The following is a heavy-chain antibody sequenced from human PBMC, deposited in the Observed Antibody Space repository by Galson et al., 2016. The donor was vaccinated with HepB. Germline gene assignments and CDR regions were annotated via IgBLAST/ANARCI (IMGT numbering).Heavy chain of an antibody. Sequence: SVKVSCKASGYTFINYGISWVRQAPGQGLEWIGWIGPYNGNTHSAQKFRDRVDMTKDTSTNTAYLEVGSLRSDDTAVYYCARVGDYSDSRCRRDDYWGQGTLVIVSS. V-gene: IGHV1-18*01. J-gene: IGHJ4*02. D-gene: IGHD3-3*01. CDR3: ARVGDYSDSRCRRDDY. CDR2: IGPYNGNT. CDR1: GYTFINYG.